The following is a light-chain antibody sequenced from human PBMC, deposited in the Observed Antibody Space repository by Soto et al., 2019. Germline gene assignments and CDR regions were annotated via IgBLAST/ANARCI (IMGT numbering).Light chain of an antibody. CDR2: AAS. V-gene: IGKV3-20*01. CDR1: QIVTINS. Sequence: EVVLTQSPGTLSLSPGERATLSCSASQIVTINSLAWYQQKPGQPPRLLIYAASTRASAIPDRFSGSGSGTDFTLTINRLQPEDFALYFCQQYGDSPFTFGPGTRVDLK. CDR3: QQYGDSPFT. J-gene: IGKJ3*01.